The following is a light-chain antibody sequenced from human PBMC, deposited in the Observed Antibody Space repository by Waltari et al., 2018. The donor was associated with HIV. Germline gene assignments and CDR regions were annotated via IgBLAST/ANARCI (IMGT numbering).Light chain of an antibody. Sequence: SSEMTQPPSVSVSPGQTASITCSGDTLGDKYASWYQQKPGQSPVLVLYQDNKRPSGIPERFSGSNSGNTATLTISVTQAMDEADYYCQAWDSSTGGVFGGGTKLTVL. CDR2: QDN. CDR3: QAWDSSTGGV. CDR1: TLGDKY. V-gene: IGLV3-1*01. J-gene: IGLJ3*02.